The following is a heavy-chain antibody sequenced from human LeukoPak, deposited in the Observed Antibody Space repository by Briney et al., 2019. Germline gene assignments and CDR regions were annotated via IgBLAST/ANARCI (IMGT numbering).Heavy chain of an antibody. CDR2: IYYSGST. CDR3: ARGWELLSDY. V-gene: IGHV4-59*08. Sequence: SETLSLTCTVSGGSISSYYWSWIRQPPGKGLEWVGYIYYSGSTNYNPSLKSRVTISVDTSKNQFSLKLSSVTAADTAVYYCARGWELLSDYWGQGTLVTVSS. J-gene: IGHJ4*02. D-gene: IGHD1-26*01. CDR1: GGSISSYY.